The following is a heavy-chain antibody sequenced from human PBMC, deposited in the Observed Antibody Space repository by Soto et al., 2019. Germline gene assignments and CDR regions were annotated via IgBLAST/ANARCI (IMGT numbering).Heavy chain of an antibody. CDR2: IYAGDNG. V-gene: IGHV3-53*01. D-gene: IGHD2-2*01. Sequence: GGSLRLSCAASGFSVSTNYMNWVRQAPGKGLEWVSVIYAGDNGYYSDSVKGRFTISRDNSRNTLYLQMNSLRADDTAVYYCERETREGYSDSWGQGTLVTVSS. CDR1: GFSVSTNY. CDR3: ERETREGYSDS. J-gene: IGHJ4*02.